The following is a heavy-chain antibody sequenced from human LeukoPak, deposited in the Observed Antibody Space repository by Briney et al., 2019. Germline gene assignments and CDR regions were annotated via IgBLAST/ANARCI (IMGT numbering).Heavy chain of an antibody. CDR2: INWNGGST. CDR3: ARCYCSGGSCYSQYYYYYMDV. Sequence: PGGSLRLSCAASGFTFSNAWMSWVRQAPGKGLEWVSGINWNGGSTGYADSVKGRFTISRDNAKNSLYLQMNSLRAEDTALYYCARCYCSGGSCYSQYYYYYMDVWGKGTTVTISS. D-gene: IGHD2-15*01. CDR1: GFTFSNAW. V-gene: IGHV3-20*04. J-gene: IGHJ6*03.